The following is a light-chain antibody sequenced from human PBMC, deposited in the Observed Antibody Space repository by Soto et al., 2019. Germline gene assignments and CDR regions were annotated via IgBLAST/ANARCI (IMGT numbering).Light chain of an antibody. Sequence: EIVLTQSPGTLYLSPGERANLSCRASQSVSDMYLAWYQQKPGQAPRLLIYASNRATGIPDRFSGSGSGTAFILTISRLEAEDFPVYYCQHYGTSALFGPGTKGEIK. CDR1: QSVSDMY. J-gene: IGKJ3*01. CDR3: QHYGTSAL. V-gene: IGKV3-20*01. CDR2: AS.